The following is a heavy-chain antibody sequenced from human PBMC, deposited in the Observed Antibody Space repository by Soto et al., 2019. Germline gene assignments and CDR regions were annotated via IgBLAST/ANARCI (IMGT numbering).Heavy chain of an antibody. CDR1: GFTFSGSA. J-gene: IGHJ4*02. CDR2: IRSKVNSYAT. V-gene: IGHV3-73*02. CDR3: TRDSSGWPD. Sequence: EVQLVESGGGLVQPGGSQKLSCAASGFTFSGSAMHWVRQTSGKGLEWVGRIRSKVNSYATAYAASVKGRFTISRDDSKNTAYLQMNSLKTEDTAVYYCTRDSSGWPDWGQGTLVTVSS. D-gene: IGHD6-19*01.